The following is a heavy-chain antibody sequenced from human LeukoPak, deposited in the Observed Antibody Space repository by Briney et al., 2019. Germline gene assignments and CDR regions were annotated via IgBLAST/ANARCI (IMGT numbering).Heavy chain of an antibody. V-gene: IGHV3-74*01. J-gene: IGHJ3*02. Sequence: GGSLRLSCAASGFTFSSYWMPWVRQAPGQGLVWVSRINSDVSSTSYADSVKGRFTISRDNAKNTLYLQMNSLRAEDTAVYYCARAKWELPYDAFDIWGQGTMVTVSS. CDR3: ARAKWELPYDAFDI. CDR2: INSDVSST. CDR1: GFTFSSYW. D-gene: IGHD1-26*01.